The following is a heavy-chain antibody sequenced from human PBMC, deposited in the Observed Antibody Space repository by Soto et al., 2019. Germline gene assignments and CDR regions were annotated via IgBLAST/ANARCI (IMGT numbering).Heavy chain of an antibody. CDR1: GFTFSTFG. CDR3: AKDRLVATTRHYFYSMDV. J-gene: IGHJ6*02. Sequence: GGSLRLSCAASGFTFSTFGMHWVRQSPGKGLEWVAVVSYDGSVSFYADSVRGRFTISRDNSKNTLYLHLNSLRPEDTAVYYCAKDRLVATTRHYFYSMDVWGQGTTVTV. CDR2: VSYDGSVS. V-gene: IGHV3-30*18. D-gene: IGHD5-12*01.